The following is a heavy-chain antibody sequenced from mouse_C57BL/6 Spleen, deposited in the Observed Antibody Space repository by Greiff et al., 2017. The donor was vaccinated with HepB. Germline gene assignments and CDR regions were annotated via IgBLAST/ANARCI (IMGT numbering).Heavy chain of an antibody. V-gene: IGHV5-17*01. CDR2: ISSGSSTI. CDR3: ARRYGKSFYAMDY. Sequence: EVKLMESGGGLVKPGGSLKLSCAASGFTFSDYGMHWVRQALEKGLEWVAYISSGSSTIYYADTVKGRFTISRDNAKNTLFLQMTSLRSEDTAMYYCARRYGKSFYAMDYWGQGTSVTVSS. J-gene: IGHJ4*01. CDR1: GFTFSDYG. D-gene: IGHD2-1*01.